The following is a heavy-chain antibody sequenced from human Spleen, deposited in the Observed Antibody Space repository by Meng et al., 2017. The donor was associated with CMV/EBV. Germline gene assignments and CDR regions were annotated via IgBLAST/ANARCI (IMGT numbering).Heavy chain of an antibody. D-gene: IGHD4-17*01. CDR1: GYTFSEYY. V-gene: IGHV1-69-2*01. CDR3: ATGPSGDYYFDS. CDR2: LDPEDGAT. J-gene: IGHJ4*02. Sequence: SCKVSGYTFSEYYMHWVRQAPGTGLEWMGLLDPEDGATIYAQKFQARISITADVSSDTAYMELSSLRSDDTAMYFCATGPSGDYYFDSWGQGTLVTVSS.